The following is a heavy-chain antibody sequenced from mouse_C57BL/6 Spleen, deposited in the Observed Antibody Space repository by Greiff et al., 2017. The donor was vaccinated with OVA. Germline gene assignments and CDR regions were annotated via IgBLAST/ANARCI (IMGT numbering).Heavy chain of an antibody. D-gene: IGHD1-1*01. V-gene: IGHV2-2*01. CDR2: IWSGGST. Sequence: VQLQQSGPGLVQPSQSLSITCTVSGFSLTSYGVHWVRQSPGKGLEWLGVIWSGGSTDYNAAFISRLSISKDNSKSQVFFKMNSLQADDTAIYYCARGFITTRAMDYWGQGTSVTVSS. CDR3: ARGFITTRAMDY. CDR1: GFSLTSYG. J-gene: IGHJ4*01.